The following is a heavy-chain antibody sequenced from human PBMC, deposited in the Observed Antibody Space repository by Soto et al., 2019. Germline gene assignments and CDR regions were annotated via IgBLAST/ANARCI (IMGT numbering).Heavy chain of an antibody. V-gene: IGHV1-18*01. D-gene: IGHD2-8*01. CDR2: ISGYNGDT. Sequence: QGQLVQSGPEAKKPGASVKVSCKASGYTFSRYGISWVRQAPGQGLEWMGWISGYNGDTKYAQKVQGRVTXTXXXSXNTAYMELRSLTSDDTAIYYCAKNGQPPYYYYGMDVWGQGTTVTVSS. CDR3: AKNGQPPYYYYGMDV. CDR1: GYTFSRYG. J-gene: IGHJ6*02.